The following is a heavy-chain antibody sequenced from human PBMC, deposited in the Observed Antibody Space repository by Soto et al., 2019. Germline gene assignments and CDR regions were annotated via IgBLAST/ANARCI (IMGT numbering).Heavy chain of an antibody. CDR2: TYYRSKWYN. D-gene: IGHD2-15*01. CDR3: ARIIGYCTNGVCSRYCSGGSCYPWAFDI. V-gene: IGHV6-1*01. J-gene: IGHJ3*02. Sequence: SQTLSLTCAISGDSVSSNSAAWNWIRQSPSRGLEWLGRTYYRSKWYNDYAVSVKSRITINPDTSKNQFSLQLNSVTPEDTAVYYCARIIGYCTNGVCSRYCSGGSCYPWAFDIWGQGTMVTVSS. CDR1: GDSVSSNSAA.